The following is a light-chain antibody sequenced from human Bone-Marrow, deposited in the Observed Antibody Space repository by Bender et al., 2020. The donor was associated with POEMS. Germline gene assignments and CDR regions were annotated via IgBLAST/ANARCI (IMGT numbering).Light chain of an antibody. CDR1: KIEKRS. CDR3: QVWDSFSDHHVI. J-gene: IGLJ2*01. V-gene: IGLV3-21*03. CDR2: ADS. Sequence: SFVLTQTPSVSVAPGKTATIICGAEKIEKRSLSWYQQKPGQAPVLVVYADSERPSGTRERFSGSNSGNTATLTISKVEVGDEADYYCQVWDSFSDHHVIFGGGTKLTVL.